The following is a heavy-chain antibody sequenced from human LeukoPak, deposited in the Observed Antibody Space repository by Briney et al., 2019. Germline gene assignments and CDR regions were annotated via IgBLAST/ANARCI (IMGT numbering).Heavy chain of an antibody. CDR1: GFTFSSYA. CDR2: ISYDGSNK. Sequence: GGSLRLSCAASGFTFSSYAMHWVRQAPGKGLEWVAVISYDGSNKYYADSVKGRFTISRDNSKNTLYLQMDSLRAEDTAVYYCAREYSSSWYTVWFDPWGQGTLVTVSS. D-gene: IGHD6-13*01. J-gene: IGHJ5*02. CDR3: AREYSSSWYTVWFDP. V-gene: IGHV3-30*04.